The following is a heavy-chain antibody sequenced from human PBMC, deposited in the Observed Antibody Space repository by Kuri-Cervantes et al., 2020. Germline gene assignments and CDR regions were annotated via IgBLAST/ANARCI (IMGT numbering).Heavy chain of an antibody. D-gene: IGHD3-3*01. CDR1: SYSISSGYY. CDR3: ARGTQTNYDFWSGYHYYFDY. CDR2: IYHSGST. J-gene: IGHJ4*02. Sequence: SETLSLTCAVSSYSISSGYYWGWIRQPPGKGPEWIGSIYHSGSTYYNPSLKSRVTISVDTSKNQFSLKLSSVTAADTAVYYCARGTQTNYDFWSGYHYYFDYWGQGTLVTVSS. V-gene: IGHV4-38-2*01.